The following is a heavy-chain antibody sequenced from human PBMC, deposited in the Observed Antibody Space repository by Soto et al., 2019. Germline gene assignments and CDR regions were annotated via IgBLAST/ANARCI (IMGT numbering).Heavy chain of an antibody. CDR2: IHHSGNS. V-gene: IGHV4-4*02. CDR3: ARGERQQQRDF. D-gene: IGHD6-25*01. CDR1: GDSIISDKW. Sequence: QVQLQESGPGLVKPSGTLSLTCAVSGDSIISDKWWSWVRQAPGKGLEWIGEIHHSGNSNYNPSLKGRXTXSXXRAKNQFSLNLSSVTDADTAVYFCARGERQQQRDFWGQGTLVTVSS. J-gene: IGHJ4*02.